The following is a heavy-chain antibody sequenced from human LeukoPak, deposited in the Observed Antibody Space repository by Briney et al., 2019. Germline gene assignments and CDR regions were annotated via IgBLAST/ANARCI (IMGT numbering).Heavy chain of an antibody. CDR1: GGSISSYY. D-gene: IGHD3-3*01. CDR3: ARSRIGYDFWGGYRTPGDFDY. Sequence: SETLSLTCTVSGGSISSYYWSWIRQPPGKGLEWIGYIYHSGSTNYNPSLKSRVTISLDTSKNQFSLKLSSVTADDTAVYYCARSRIGYDFWGGYRTPGDFDYWGQGTLVTVSS. J-gene: IGHJ4*02. CDR2: IYHSGST. V-gene: IGHV4-59*01.